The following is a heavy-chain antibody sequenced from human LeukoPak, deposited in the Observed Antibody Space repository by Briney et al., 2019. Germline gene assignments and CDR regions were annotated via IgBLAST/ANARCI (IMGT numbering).Heavy chain of an antibody. V-gene: IGHV4-4*09. J-gene: IGHJ5*02. D-gene: IGHD3-22*01. CDR1: AASISNYY. CDR3: ARDRYDSVYNWFDP. CDR2: ISTSGST. Sequence: SETLSLTCAVSAASISNYYWSWIRQAPGKGLEWIGYISTSGSTNYNPSLKSRVTMSVDTSKNQFSLKLSSVTAADTATYYCARDRYDSVYNWFDPWGQGTLVTVSS.